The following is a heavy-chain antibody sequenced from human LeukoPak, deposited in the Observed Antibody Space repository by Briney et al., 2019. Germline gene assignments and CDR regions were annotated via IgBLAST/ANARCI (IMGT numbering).Heavy chain of an antibody. CDR2: INSDGRST. D-gene: IGHD6-13*01. CDR1: GFTFSNYW. V-gene: IGHV3-74*01. Sequence: PGGSLRLSCAASGFTFSNYWMHWVRQAPGKGLVWVSRINSDGRSTDYADSVKGRFTISRDNAKNTLYLQMNSLRAEDTAVYYCARGSPLSLNWFDPWGQGTLVTVSS. CDR3: ARGSPLSLNWFDP. J-gene: IGHJ5*02.